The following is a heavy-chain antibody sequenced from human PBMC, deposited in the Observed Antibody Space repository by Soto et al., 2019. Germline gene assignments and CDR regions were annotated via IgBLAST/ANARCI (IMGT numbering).Heavy chain of an antibody. J-gene: IGHJ4*02. D-gene: IGHD3-10*01. Sequence: PGGSLRLSCAASGFTFSSYAMSWVRQAPGKGLEWVSAISGSGGSTCYADSVKGRFTISRDNSKNTLYLQMNSLRAEDTAVYYCAKLFSGTLSPFDYWGQGTLVTVSS. V-gene: IGHV3-23*01. CDR2: ISGSGGST. CDR3: AKLFSGTLSPFDY. CDR1: GFTFSSYA.